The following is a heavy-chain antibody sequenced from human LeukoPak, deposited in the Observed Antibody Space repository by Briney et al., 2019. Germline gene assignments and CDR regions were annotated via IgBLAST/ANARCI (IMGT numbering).Heavy chain of an antibody. CDR1: GFTFSSYA. V-gene: IGHV3-23*01. J-gene: IGHJ4*02. D-gene: IGHD3-22*01. CDR3: TTDAPKMIVVALDY. Sequence: GGSLRLSCAASGFTFSSYAMSWVRQAPGKGLEWVSAISGSGGSTYYADSVKGRFTISRDNSKNTLYLQMNSVKTEDTAVYYCTTDAPKMIVVALDYWGQGTLVTVSS. CDR2: ISGSGGST.